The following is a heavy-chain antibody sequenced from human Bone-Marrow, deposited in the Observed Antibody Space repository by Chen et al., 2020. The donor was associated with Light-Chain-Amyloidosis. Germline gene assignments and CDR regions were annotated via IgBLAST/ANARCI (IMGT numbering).Heavy chain of an antibody. CDR1: GYTFPNYW. CDR2: IYPDDSDA. Sequence: EVKKPGESLKISCKGSGYTFPNYWIGWVRQMPGKGLECMGVIYPDDSDARYSPSFEGQVTISADKSITTAYLQWRSLKASDTAMYYCARRRDGYNFDYWGQGTLVTVSS. V-gene: IGHV5-51*01. CDR3: ARRRDGYNFDY. J-gene: IGHJ4*02. D-gene: IGHD5-12*01.